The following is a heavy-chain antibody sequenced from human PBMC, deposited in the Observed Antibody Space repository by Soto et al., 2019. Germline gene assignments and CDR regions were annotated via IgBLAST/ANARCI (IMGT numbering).Heavy chain of an antibody. CDR1: GGSFSGYY. D-gene: IGHD6-25*01. CDR2: INHSGST. J-gene: IGHJ4*02. CDR3: ARGRTRLPLDY. Sequence: SETLSLTCAVYGGSFSGYYWSWIRQPPGKGLEWIGEINHSGSTNYNPSLKSRVTISVDTSKNQFSLKLSSVTAADTAVYYCARGRTRLPLDYWGQGTLVTVSS. V-gene: IGHV4-34*01.